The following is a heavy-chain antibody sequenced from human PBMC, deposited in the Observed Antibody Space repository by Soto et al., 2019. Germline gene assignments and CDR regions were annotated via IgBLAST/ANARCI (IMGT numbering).Heavy chain of an antibody. CDR1: GFTFSSYA. V-gene: IGHV3-23*01. CDR2: ISGSGANT. D-gene: IGHD5-18*01. Sequence: EVQLLESGGGLVQPGGSLRLSCAASGFTFSSYAMSWVRQAPGTGLEWVSAISGSGANTYYADSVKGRFTISRDNSKITLYLQMNSLRAEDSAMYYCVRERSGYSYADSWGQGTLVTVSS. J-gene: IGHJ4*02. CDR3: VRERSGYSYADS.